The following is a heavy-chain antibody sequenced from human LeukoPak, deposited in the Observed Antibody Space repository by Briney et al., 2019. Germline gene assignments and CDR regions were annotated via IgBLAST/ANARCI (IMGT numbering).Heavy chain of an antibody. CDR1: GFSFSDYY. CDR3: ARPYSSGWYGGFDL. D-gene: IGHD6-19*01. CDR2: ISSSSGST. J-gene: IGHJ2*01. Sequence: GGSLRLSCAASGFSFSDYYMNWVRQAPGKGLEWVSYISSSSGSTNYADSVKGRFTISRDNAKNSLFLQMNSRRAEDTAVYYCARPYSSGWYGGFDLWGRGTLVAVSS. V-gene: IGHV3-11*03.